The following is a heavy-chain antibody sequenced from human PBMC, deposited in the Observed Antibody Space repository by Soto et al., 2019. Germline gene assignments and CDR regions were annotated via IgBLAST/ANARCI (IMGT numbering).Heavy chain of an antibody. D-gene: IGHD3-16*01. V-gene: IGHV4-38-2*02. Sequence: PSETLSLTCAVSGYSISTGFNWGWIRQPPGKGLEWIGSIYHSGSTYYNLSLKSRVTISADTSKNQISLELISVTAADTALYYCARDCGTCFYHFDSWGQGTLVTVSS. J-gene: IGHJ4*02. CDR1: GYSISTGFN. CDR3: ARDCGTCFYHFDS. CDR2: IYHSGST.